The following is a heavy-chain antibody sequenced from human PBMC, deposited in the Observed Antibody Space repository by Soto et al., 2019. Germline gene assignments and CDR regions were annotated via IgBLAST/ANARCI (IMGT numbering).Heavy chain of an antibody. Sequence: QITLKESGPTLVKPTQTLTLTCTFSGFSLSTGGVGVGWIRQPPGKALEWLALIYWDNDKRYSPSLRSRLTVTKDTSKNQVFLTMTNMDPVDTATYYCVHSRCGGDCLRSYSSHYYYGMDVWGQGTTVTVFS. V-gene: IGHV2-5*02. CDR3: VHSRCGGDCLRSYSSHYYYGMDV. CDR1: GFSLSTGGVG. D-gene: IGHD2-21*02. CDR2: IYWDNDK. J-gene: IGHJ6*02.